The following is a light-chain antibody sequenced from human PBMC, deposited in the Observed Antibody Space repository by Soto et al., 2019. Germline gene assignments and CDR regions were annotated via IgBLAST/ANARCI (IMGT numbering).Light chain of an antibody. CDR3: TSYSSSDIFYV. V-gene: IGLV2-8*01. CDR2: EVS. Sequence: QSVLTQPPSASGSPGQSVTISCTGTSSDVGDYNYVSWYQQYPGKAPKLMIYEVSKRPSGVPDRFSGSKSGNTASLTVSGLQAEDEADYYCTSYSSSDIFYVFGTGTKV. CDR1: SSDVGDYNY. J-gene: IGLJ1*01.